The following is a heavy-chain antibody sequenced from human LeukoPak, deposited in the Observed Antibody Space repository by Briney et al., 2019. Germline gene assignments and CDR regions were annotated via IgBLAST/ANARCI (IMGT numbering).Heavy chain of an antibody. Sequence: PGGSLRLSCAASGFTFSSNWMHWVRQAPGKGLVWVSHISSDGSSTSYADSVKGRFTISRDNAKNTLYLQMNRLRAEDTAMYYCARDPSEWELPVDYWGQGTLVTVSS. CDR1: GFTFSSNW. D-gene: IGHD1-26*01. V-gene: IGHV3-74*01. CDR2: ISSDGSST. J-gene: IGHJ4*02. CDR3: ARDPSEWELPVDY.